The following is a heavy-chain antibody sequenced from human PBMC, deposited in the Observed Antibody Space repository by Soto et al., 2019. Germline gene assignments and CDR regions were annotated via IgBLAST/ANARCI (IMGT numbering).Heavy chain of an antibody. Sequence: ASVKVSCKASGYTFTGYDMHWVRQAPGQGLEWMGWINPNSGGTNYAQKFQGWVTMTRDTSISTAYMELSRLRSDDTAVYYCARDQGYDFDYYGMDVWGQGTTVTVSS. V-gene: IGHV1-2*04. D-gene: IGHD3-3*01. J-gene: IGHJ6*02. CDR2: INPNSGGT. CDR3: ARDQGYDFDYYGMDV. CDR1: GYTFTGYD.